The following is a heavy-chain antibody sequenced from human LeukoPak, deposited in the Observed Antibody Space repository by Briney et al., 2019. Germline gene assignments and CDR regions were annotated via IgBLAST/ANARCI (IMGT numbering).Heavy chain of an antibody. CDR2: ISYDGSNK. Sequence: PGGSLRLSCAASGFTFSSYGMHWVRQAPGKGLEWVAVISYDGSNKYYADSVKGRFTISRDNSKNTLYLQMNSLRAEDTAVYYCAKDGYYYDSSGYYPYYYYYYYMDVWGKGTTVTVSS. J-gene: IGHJ6*03. CDR3: AKDGYYYDSSGYYPYYYYYYYMDV. V-gene: IGHV3-30*18. D-gene: IGHD3-22*01. CDR1: GFTFSSYG.